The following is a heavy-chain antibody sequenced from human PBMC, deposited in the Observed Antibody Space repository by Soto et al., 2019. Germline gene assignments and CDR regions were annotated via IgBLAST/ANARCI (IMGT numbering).Heavy chain of an antibody. Sequence: PSETLSLTCTVSGGSISSSYWSRIRQPPGKGLEWIGYIYDSGSTNYNPSLKSRVTISVDTSKNQFSLKLSSVTAADTAVYYCARDKGGQSGSFPFDIWGQGTMVTVSS. D-gene: IGHD1-26*01. V-gene: IGHV4-59*01. CDR1: GGSISSSY. CDR2: IYDSGST. J-gene: IGHJ3*02. CDR3: ARDKGGQSGSFPFDI.